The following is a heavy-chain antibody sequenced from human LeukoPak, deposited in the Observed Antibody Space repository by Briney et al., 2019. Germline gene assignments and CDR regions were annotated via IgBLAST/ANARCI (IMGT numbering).Heavy chain of an antibody. CDR3: ARAIRSLDYYYYGMDV. CDR1: GFTFSSYW. D-gene: IGHD4-17*01. CDR2: IKQDGSEK. V-gene: IGHV3-7*01. Sequence: AGGSLRLSCAASGFTFSSYWMSWVRQAPGKGLEWVANIKQDGSEKCYVDSVKGRFTISRDNAKNSLYLQMNSLRAEDTAVYYCARAIRSLDYYYYGMDVWGRGTTVTVSS. J-gene: IGHJ6*02.